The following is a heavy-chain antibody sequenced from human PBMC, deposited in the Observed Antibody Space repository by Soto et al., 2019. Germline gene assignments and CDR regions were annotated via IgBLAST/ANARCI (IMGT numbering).Heavy chain of an antibody. D-gene: IGHD6-19*01. CDR1: GGSISSYH. V-gene: IGHV4-59*01. CDR2: IYYSGST. CDR3: ARARYSSGWAFDY. Sequence: SETLSLTCTVSGGSISSYHWSSIRQPPGKGLEWIGYIYYSGSTNYNPSLKSRVTISVDTSKNQFSLKLSSVTAADTAVYYCARARYSSGWAFDYWGQGTLVTVSS. J-gene: IGHJ4*02.